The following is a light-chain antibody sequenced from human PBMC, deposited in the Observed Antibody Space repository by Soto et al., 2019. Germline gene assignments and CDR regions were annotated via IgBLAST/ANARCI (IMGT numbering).Light chain of an antibody. J-gene: IGKJ1*01. CDR2: EAS. CDR3: LQDYNYPRT. CDR1: QDIGKD. Sequence: AIQMTQSPSSLSASVGDRVTLTCRASQDIGKDLGWYQQKPGEAPKLLIFEASTVQTGVPSRFSGSGSGTDFTLTISSLQPEDFATYFCLQDYNYPRTSGQGTTVALK. V-gene: IGKV1-6*01.